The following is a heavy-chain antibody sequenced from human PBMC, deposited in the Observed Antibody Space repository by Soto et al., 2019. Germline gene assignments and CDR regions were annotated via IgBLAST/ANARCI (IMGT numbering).Heavy chain of an antibody. V-gene: IGHV4-30-2*01. Sequence: TLSLTCAVSGGSISSGGYSWSWIRQPPGKGLEWIGYIYHSGSTYYNPSLKSRVTISVDRSKNQFSLKLSSVTAADTAVYYCARVVPAARGYYYGMDVWGQGTTVTVSS. J-gene: IGHJ6*02. CDR1: GGSISSGGYS. CDR2: IYHSGST. D-gene: IGHD2-2*01. CDR3: ARVVPAARGYYYGMDV.